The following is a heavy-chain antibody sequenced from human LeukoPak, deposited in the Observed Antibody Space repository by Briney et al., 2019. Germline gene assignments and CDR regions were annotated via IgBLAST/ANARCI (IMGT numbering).Heavy chain of an antibody. CDR1: GFTFSSYW. Sequence: GGSLRLSCAASGFTFSSYWMIWVRQAPGKGLEWVANINQDGSEKVYVDSVKGRFTISRDNAKNSLYLQMESLRAEDTAVYYCAKGAFSSPDYWGQGTLVTVSS. CDR3: AKGAFSSPDY. D-gene: IGHD6-13*01. J-gene: IGHJ4*02. V-gene: IGHV3-7*01. CDR2: INQDGSEK.